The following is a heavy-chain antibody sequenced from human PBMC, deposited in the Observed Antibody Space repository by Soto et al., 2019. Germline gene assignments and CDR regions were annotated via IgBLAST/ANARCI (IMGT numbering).Heavy chain of an antibody. V-gene: IGHV1-69*01. CDR3: ASPTIIQTDIVVVPAAITRPYAFDI. CDR1: GGTFSSYA. J-gene: IGHJ3*02. Sequence: QVQLVQSGAEVKKPGSSVKVSCKASGGTFSSYAISWVRQAPGQGLEWMGGIIPMFGTANYAQKFQGRVKITADESTSAAYMELSRLKSEDTAVYYCASPTIIQTDIVVVPAAITRPYAFDIWGQGTMVTVSS. CDR2: IIPMFGTA. D-gene: IGHD2-2*01.